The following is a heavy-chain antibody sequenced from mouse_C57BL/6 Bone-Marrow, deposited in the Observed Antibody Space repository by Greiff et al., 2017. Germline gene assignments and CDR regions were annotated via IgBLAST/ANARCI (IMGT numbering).Heavy chain of an antibody. CDR3: ARSTARALYYFDY. CDR1: GFSLSTSGMG. CDR2: IYWADDK. Sequence: QVTLKESGPGILQSSQTLSLTCSFSGFSLSTSGMGVSWIRQPSGKGLEWLAHIYWADDKRYNPSLKSRLTISKDTSRNQVFRKVTSVDTADTATYSCARSTARALYYFDYWGQGTTLTVSS. V-gene: IGHV8-12*01. D-gene: IGHD3-1*01. J-gene: IGHJ2*01.